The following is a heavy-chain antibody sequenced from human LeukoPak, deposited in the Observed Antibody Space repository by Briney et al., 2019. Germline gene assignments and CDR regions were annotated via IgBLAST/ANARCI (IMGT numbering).Heavy chain of an antibody. CDR2: ISGSGGST. CDR1: GFTFSSYS. CDR3: AKGYSVGATNLNFDY. D-gene: IGHD1-26*01. V-gene: IGHV3-23*01. Sequence: GSLRLSCAASGFTFSSYSMSWVRQAPGKGLAWVSAISGSGGSTYYADSVKGRFTISRDNSKNTLDLQMNSLRAEDTAVYYCAKGYSVGATNLNFDYWGQGTLVTVSS. J-gene: IGHJ4*02.